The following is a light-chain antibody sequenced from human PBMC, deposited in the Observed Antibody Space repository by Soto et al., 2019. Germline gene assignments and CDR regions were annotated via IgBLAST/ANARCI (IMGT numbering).Light chain of an antibody. Sequence: EIVLTQSPGTLSLSPGEGATLSCRASQSVSSSFLAWYQQKPGQAPRLLIYGASRRATGIPDRFSGSGSGTDFTLSISRLEPEDFAVYYCHYYGNSPWTFGQGTKVEFK. J-gene: IGKJ1*01. CDR3: HYYGNSPWT. CDR1: QSVSSSF. V-gene: IGKV3-20*01. CDR2: GAS.